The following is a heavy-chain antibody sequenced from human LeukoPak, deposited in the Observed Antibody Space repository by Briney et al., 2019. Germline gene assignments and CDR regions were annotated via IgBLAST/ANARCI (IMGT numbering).Heavy chain of an antibody. CDR3: ARDRVYYYDSSDNFDY. CDR2: ISSSGSTI. V-gene: IGHV3-48*03. J-gene: IGHJ4*02. Sequence: GGSLRLSCAASGFTFSSYEMNWVRQAPGKGLEWVSYISSSGSTIYYADSVKGRFTVSRDNGKNYLYLQMNSLRAEDTAVYYCARDRVYYYDSSDNFDYWGQGTLVTVSS. CDR1: GFTFSSYE. D-gene: IGHD3-22*01.